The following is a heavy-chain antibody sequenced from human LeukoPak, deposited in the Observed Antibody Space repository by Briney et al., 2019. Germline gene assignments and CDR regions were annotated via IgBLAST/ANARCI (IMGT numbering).Heavy chain of an antibody. J-gene: IGHJ4*02. CDR2: ISSSGSTI. Sequence: TGGSLRLSCTASGFTFSDYYMSWIRQAPGKGLEGVSYISSSGSTIYYADSVKGRFTISRDNAKNSLYLQMNSLRAEDTAVYYCARDSSGWYGSDYRYFDYWGQGTLVTVSS. CDR1: GFTFSDYY. CDR3: ARDSSGWYGSDYRYFDY. D-gene: IGHD6-19*01. V-gene: IGHV3-11*04.